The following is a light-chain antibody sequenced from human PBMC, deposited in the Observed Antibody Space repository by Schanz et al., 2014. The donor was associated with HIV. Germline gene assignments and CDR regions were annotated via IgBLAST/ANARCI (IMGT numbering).Light chain of an antibody. Sequence: EIVLTQSPGTLSLSPGERATLSCRASQSLGGSQLAWYQHKPGQAPRLLIYGASSRATGIPDRFSGSGSGTDFTLTISRLEPEDFAVYYCQQYGSSFGPGTKVEIK. J-gene: IGKJ3*01. CDR1: QSLGGSQ. V-gene: IGKV3-20*01. CDR2: GAS. CDR3: QQYGSS.